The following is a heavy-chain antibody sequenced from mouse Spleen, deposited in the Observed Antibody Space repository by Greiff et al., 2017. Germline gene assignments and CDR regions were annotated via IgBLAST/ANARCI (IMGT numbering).Heavy chain of an antibody. V-gene: IGHV1-18*01. CDR3: ARWGTTVVPKGVFDY. CDR1: GYTFTDYN. Sequence: VQLQQSGPELVKPGASVKIPCKASGYTFTDYNMDWVKQSHGKSLEWIGDINPNNGGTIYNQKFKGKATLTVDKSSSTAYMELRSLTSEDTAVYYCARWGTTVVPKGVFDYWGQGTTLTVSS. J-gene: IGHJ2*01. CDR2: INPNNGGT. D-gene: IGHD1-1*01.